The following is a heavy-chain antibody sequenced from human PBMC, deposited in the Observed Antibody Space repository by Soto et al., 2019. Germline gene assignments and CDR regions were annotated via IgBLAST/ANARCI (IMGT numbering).Heavy chain of an antibody. Sequence: QVQLLQCGAEAKKPGASVKVSCKASAETCANYGISWVRQAPGQGPEWMGWITPSNGDTNYAQKFQGRVIMTTDTSXXXXXXXXXXXXXXXXXXXXXXXXAPCSGANCYSRPLDSWGQGTLVTVSS. V-gene: IGHV1-18*01. D-gene: IGHD2-15*01. J-gene: IGHJ4*02. CDR1: AETCANYG. CDR3: XXXAPCSGANCYSRPLDS. CDR2: ITPSNGDT.